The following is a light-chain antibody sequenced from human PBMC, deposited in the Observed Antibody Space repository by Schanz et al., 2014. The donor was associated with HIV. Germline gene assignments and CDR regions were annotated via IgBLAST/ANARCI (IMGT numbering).Light chain of an antibody. Sequence: QSVLTQPPSASGTPGQRVTISCSGSTSNVGSRSVDWYQQFPGAAPKLLIYNTHLRPSGVTDRFSGSKSGTSASLTISGLQSGDEADYYCAAWDVLLKGPVFGGGTQLTVL. CDR2: NTH. V-gene: IGLV1-44*01. CDR1: TSNVGSRS. J-gene: IGLJ7*01. CDR3: AAWDVLLKGPV.